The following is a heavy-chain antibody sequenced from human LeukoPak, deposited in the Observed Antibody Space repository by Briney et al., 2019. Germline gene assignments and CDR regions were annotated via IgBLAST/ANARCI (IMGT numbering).Heavy chain of an antibody. D-gene: IGHD1-26*01. J-gene: IGHJ4*02. CDR1: GYTFTGYY. CDR3: ATLRGMYYFDY. V-gene: IGHV1-2*06. Sequence: ASVKVSCKASGYTFTGYYMHWVRQAPGQGLEWMGRINPNSGGTNYAQKFQGRVTMTRGTSISTAHMELSRLRSDDTAVYYCATLRGMYYFDYWGQGTLVTVSS. CDR2: INPNSGGT.